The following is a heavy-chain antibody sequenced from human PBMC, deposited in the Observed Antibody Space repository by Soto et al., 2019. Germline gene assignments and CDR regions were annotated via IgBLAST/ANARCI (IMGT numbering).Heavy chain of an antibody. CDR2: ISSSSGST. J-gene: IGHJ6*02. CDR1: GFTFSDYY. D-gene: IGHD5-12*01. V-gene: IGHV3-11*06. Sequence: PGGSLRLSCAASGFTFSDYYLSWIRQAPGKGLEYISYISSSSGSTNYADSVKGRFTISRDNAKNSLYLQMSSLSAEDTAVYYCARDRGGYDRLYYYHGMDVWGQGTTVTVSS. CDR3: ARDRGGYDRLYYYHGMDV.